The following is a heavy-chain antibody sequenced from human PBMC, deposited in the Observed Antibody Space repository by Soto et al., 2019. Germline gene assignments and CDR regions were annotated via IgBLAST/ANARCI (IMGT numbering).Heavy chain of an antibody. CDR3: VRVGRLGGY. CDR2: IKEEGSEK. CDR1: GFIFTNYW. D-gene: IGHD3-16*01. J-gene: IGHJ4*02. V-gene: IGHV3-7*03. Sequence: EVQLVESGGGLVQPGGSLRLSCAASGFIFTNYWMSWVRQAPGEGLEWVANIKEEGSEKYYVDSVKGRFTISRDNAKNSLYLQMNSLRVEDTAVYYCVRVGRLGGYWGQGTLVTVSS.